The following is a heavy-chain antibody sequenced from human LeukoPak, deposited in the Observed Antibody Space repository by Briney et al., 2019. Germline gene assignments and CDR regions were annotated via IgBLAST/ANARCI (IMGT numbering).Heavy chain of an antibody. CDR1: GFTFKSYA. D-gene: IGHD6-19*01. J-gene: IGHJ5*02. Sequence: GGSLRLSCAASGFTFKSYAMSWVRQAPGKGLEWVSGISGSGDSTYYADSVKSRFTISRDNSKNTLYLQMNSLRAEDTALYYCAKGHLAVASWGQGSLVTVSP. V-gene: IGHV3-23*01. CDR2: ISGSGDST. CDR3: AKGHLAVAS.